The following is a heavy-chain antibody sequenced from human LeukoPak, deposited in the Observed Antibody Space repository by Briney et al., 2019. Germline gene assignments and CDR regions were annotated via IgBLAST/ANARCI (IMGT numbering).Heavy chain of an antibody. CDR2: IYHSGST. V-gene: IGHV4-30-2*01. D-gene: IGHD3-9*01. CDR1: GGSISSGGYS. J-gene: IGHJ4*02. CDR3: ARGVGYDILTGYRLERRYYFDY. Sequence: SQTLSLTCAVSGGSISSGGYSWSWIRQPPGKGLEWIGYIYHSGSTYYNPSLKSRVTISVDRSKIQFSLKLSSVTAADTAVYYCARGVGYDILTGYRLERRYYFDYWGQGTLVTVSS.